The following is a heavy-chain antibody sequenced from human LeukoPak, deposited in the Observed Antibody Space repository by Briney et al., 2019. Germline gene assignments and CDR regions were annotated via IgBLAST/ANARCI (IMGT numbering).Heavy chain of an antibody. D-gene: IGHD3-22*01. CDR2: IYSGGST. CDR1: GFTXXXNY. V-gene: IGHV3-53*01. CDR3: ARDDDTSSHYSRFDY. Sequence: LXXXXSGFTXXXNYMXXVRQAPGKGLEWVSVIYSGGSTYYADSVKGRFTVSRDDSKSTLYLQMNSLRVEDTALYFCARDDDTSSHYSRFDYWGQGTLVTVSS. J-gene: IGHJ4*02.